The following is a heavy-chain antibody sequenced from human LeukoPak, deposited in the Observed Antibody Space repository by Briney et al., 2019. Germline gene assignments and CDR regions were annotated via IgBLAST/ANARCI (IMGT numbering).Heavy chain of an antibody. CDR1: GFTFSSHS. CDR2: ISSSSAR. V-gene: IGHV3-48*01. J-gene: IGHJ4*02. Sequence: PGGSLRLSCEASGFTFSSHSMNWVRQAPGKGLEWVSYISSSSARYYADSVKGRFTISRDDARNSLYLQMNSLRAEDTAVYYCARMSGSRLPGYWGQGALVTVSS. D-gene: IGHD3-3*01. CDR3: ARMSGSRLPGY.